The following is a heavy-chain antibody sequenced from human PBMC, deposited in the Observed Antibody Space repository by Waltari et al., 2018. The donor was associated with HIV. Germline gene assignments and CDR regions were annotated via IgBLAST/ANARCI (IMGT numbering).Heavy chain of an antibody. CDR3: ARSLYYDSSGYYDY. Sequence: QVQLQESGPGLVKPSETLSLTCTVSGGSISSYYWSWIRQPPGKGLEWIGYIYYSGSTNYNPSLKSRVTRSVDTSKNQFSLKLSSVTAADTAVYYCARSLYYDSSGYYDYWGQGTLVTVSS. CDR1: GGSISSYY. CDR2: IYYSGST. V-gene: IGHV4-59*01. D-gene: IGHD3-22*01. J-gene: IGHJ4*02.